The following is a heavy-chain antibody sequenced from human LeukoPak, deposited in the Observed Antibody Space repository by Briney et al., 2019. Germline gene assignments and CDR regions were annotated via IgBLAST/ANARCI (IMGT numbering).Heavy chain of an antibody. Sequence: ASVKVSCKASGGTFSSYAICWVRQAPGQGLEWMGGIIPIFGTANYAQKFQGRVTITADESTSTAYMELSSLRSEDTAVYYCASDIVVVPAAIRYYYYGMDVWGQGTTVTVSS. J-gene: IGHJ6*02. CDR3: ASDIVVVPAAIRYYYYGMDV. CDR1: GGTFSSYA. V-gene: IGHV1-69*13. D-gene: IGHD2-2*02. CDR2: IIPIFGTA.